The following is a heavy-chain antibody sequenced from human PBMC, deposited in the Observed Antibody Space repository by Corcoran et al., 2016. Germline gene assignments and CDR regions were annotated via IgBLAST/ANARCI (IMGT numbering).Heavy chain of an antibody. CDR2: IYYSGST. CDR3: ARYSSSSRWFDP. V-gene: IGHV4-39*01. D-gene: IGHD6-6*01. Sequence: QLQLQESGPGLVKPSETLSLTCTVSGGSISSSSCYWGWIRQPPGKGLEWIGSIYYSGSTYYNPSLKSRVTISVDTSKNQFSLKLSSVTAADTAVYYCARYSSSSRWFDPWGQGTLVTVSS. J-gene: IGHJ5*02. CDR1: GGSISSSSCY.